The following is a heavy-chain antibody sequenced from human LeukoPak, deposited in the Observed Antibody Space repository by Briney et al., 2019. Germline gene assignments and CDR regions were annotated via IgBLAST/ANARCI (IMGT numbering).Heavy chain of an antibody. V-gene: IGHV1-46*01. CDR3: ARDRGSSSWYALPWNYYYYMDV. Sequence: ASVKVSCKASGYTFTSYYMHWVRQAPGQGLEWMGIINPSGGSTSYAQKFQGRVTMTRDMSTSTVYMELSSLRSEDTAVYYCARDRGSSSWYALPWNYYYYMDVWGKGTMVTVSS. D-gene: IGHD6-13*01. CDR2: INPSGGST. CDR1: GYTFTSYY. J-gene: IGHJ6*03.